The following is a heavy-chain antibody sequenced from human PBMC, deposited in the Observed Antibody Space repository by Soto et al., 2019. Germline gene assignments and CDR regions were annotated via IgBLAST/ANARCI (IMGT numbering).Heavy chain of an antibody. CDR3: ARELLYYDSSGYSSADAFDI. CDR2: IYQSGST. V-gene: IGHV4-30-2*01. J-gene: IGHJ3*02. Sequence: PWETLSLTCAVSVGSLSSSAYSCSWMRQPPWKGLEWIGFIYQSGSTYYNPSLKSRLTMSLDRPRNQFSLKLSSVTAADTAVYYCARELLYYDSSGYSSADAFDIWGQGTMVTVSS. CDR1: VGSLSSSAYS. D-gene: IGHD3-22*01.